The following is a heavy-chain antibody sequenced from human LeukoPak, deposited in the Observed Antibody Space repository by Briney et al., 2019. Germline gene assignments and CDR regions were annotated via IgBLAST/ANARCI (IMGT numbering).Heavy chain of an antibody. D-gene: IGHD2-2*01. CDR3: ARDYKIPQQYCSITSCYLFDY. CDR2: IYPSDGST. V-gene: IGHV1-46*01. Sequence: ASVKVSCKASGGTFSSYAISWVRQAPGQGLEWMGIIYPSDGSTTYAQDFQGRVTMTRDTSTSTVYMELSSLRSEDTAVYYCARDYKIPQQYCSITSCYLFDYWGQGTLVTVSS. CDR1: GGTFSSYA. J-gene: IGHJ4*02.